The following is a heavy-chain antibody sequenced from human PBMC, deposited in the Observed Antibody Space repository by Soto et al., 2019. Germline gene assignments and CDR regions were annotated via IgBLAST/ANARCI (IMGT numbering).Heavy chain of an antibody. D-gene: IGHD6-19*01. CDR2: SIPIFGTA. J-gene: IGHJ6*02. V-gene: IGHV1-69*01. CDR3: ARARIAVAGINYYYDGMDV. Sequence: QVQLVQSGAEVKKPGSSVKVSCKASGVPFSSYAIIWVLQAPGPGLEWMGGSIPIFGTANYAQNFQGRVTITADESTRTAYMELSSLRSEYTDVYYCARARIAVAGINYYYDGMDVWGQGTTVTVSS. CDR1: GVPFSSYA.